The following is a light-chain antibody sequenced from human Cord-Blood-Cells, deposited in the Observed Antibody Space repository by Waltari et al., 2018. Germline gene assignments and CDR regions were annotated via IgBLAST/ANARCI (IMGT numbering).Light chain of an antibody. J-gene: IGLJ1*01. V-gene: IGLV3-1*01. CDR2: QDS. Sequence: SYDLTQPPSVSVSAGQTASITCSGDKLGDKYACWYQQKPGQSPVLVIYQDSKRPSGIPERFSGSNSGNTATLTISGTQAMDEADYYCQAWDSSTADYVFGTGTKVTVL. CDR1: KLGDKY. CDR3: QAWDSSTADYV.